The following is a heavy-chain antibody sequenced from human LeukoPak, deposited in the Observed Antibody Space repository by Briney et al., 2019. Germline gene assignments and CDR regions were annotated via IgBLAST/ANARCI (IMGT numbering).Heavy chain of an antibody. CDR3: ARDEGGDQDFDY. V-gene: IGHV3-48*03. Sequence: GGSLRLSCAASGFTFSSYEMNWVRQAPGKGLEWVAFTSPGSDDTRYADSVKGRFTISRDSAKNSLYLQMNDLRAEDTAVYYCARDEGGDQDFDYWGQGTLVTVSS. D-gene: IGHD2-21*01. CDR2: TSPGSDDT. CDR1: GFTFSSYE. J-gene: IGHJ4*02.